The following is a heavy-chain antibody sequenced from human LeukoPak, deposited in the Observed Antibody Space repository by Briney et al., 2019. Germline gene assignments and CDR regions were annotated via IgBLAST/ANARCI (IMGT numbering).Heavy chain of an antibody. CDR3: AKDYDILTGYAAIDY. J-gene: IGHJ4*02. V-gene: IGHV3-23*01. D-gene: IGHD3-9*01. Sequence: GGSLRLSCAASRFTFSSYAMSWVRQAPGKGLEWVSAISGSGGVTYYADSVKGRFTISRDNSKNTLYLQMNSLRAEDTAVYYCAKDYDILTGYAAIDYWGQGTLVTVSS. CDR2: ISGSGGVT. CDR1: RFTFSSYA.